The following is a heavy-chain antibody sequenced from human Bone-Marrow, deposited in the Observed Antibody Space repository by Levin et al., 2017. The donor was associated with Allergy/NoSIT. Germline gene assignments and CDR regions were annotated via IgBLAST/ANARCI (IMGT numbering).Heavy chain of an antibody. CDR3: ARTWWEAQDYFDY. V-gene: IGHV3-30-3*01. D-gene: IGHD1-26*01. J-gene: IGHJ4*02. Sequence: GGSLRLSCAASGFTFSNYAMHWVRQGPGKGLDWVAVISGDGSTKFYADSVKGRFTISRDNSKNTLYLQMNSLRVDDMGVYHCARTWWEAQDYFDYWGQGTLITVSS. CDR2: ISGDGSTK. CDR1: GFTFSNYA.